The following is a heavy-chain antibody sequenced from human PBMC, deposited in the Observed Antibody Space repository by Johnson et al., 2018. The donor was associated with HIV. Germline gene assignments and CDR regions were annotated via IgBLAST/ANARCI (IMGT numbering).Heavy chain of an antibody. D-gene: IGHD3-10*01. J-gene: IGHJ3*01. CDR1: GFTFSSYA. V-gene: IGHV3-30-3*01. CDR3: ARSGWADDAFDG. CDR2: ISYDGSKE. Sequence: QVQLVESGGGVVQPGRSLRLSCAASGFTFSSYAMHWVRQAPGKGLEWVAVISYDGSKEYYVDSVKGRFNLSRDNSKNTLYLQMNSLRAEDTDVYYCARSGWADDAFDGWGQGTMVTVAS.